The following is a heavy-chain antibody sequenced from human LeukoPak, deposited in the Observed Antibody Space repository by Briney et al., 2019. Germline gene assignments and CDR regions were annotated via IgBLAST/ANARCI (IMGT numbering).Heavy chain of an antibody. D-gene: IGHD5-24*01. Sequence: GGSLRLSCTASGFTFGDYAMSWVRQAPGKGLEWVGFIRSKAYGGTTEYAASVKGRFTISRDDSKSIAYLQMNSLKTEDTAVYYCTREGDGYNFLLGFDYWGQGTLVTVSS. J-gene: IGHJ4*02. CDR2: IRSKAYGGTT. V-gene: IGHV3-49*04. CDR3: TREGDGYNFLLGFDY. CDR1: GFTFGDYA.